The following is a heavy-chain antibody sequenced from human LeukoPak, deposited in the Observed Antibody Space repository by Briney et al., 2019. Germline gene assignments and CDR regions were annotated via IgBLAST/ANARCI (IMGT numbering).Heavy chain of an antibody. CDR2: IYYSGST. CDR3: ASADMAVAGLFDY. J-gene: IGHJ4*02. D-gene: IGHD6-19*01. CDR1: GGSISSSSYY. Sequence: SETLSLTCTVSGGSISSSSYYWGWIRQPPGKGLEWIGSIYYSGSTHYNPSLKSRVTISVDTSKNQFSLKLSSVTAADTAVYYCASADMAVAGLFDYWGQGTLVTVSS. V-gene: IGHV4-39*01.